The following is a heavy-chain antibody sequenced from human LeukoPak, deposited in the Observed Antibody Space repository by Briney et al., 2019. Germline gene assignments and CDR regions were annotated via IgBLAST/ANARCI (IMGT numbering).Heavy chain of an antibody. CDR3: ARGRSPVVITTNWFDP. V-gene: IGHV4-34*01. J-gene: IGHJ5*02. CDR1: GGSFSCYY. CDR2: INHSGST. Sequence: SETLSLTCAVYGGSFSCYYWRWIRQPPGKGLEWIGEINHSGSTNHNPSLKRRVTISVDTSKNQFSLKLSSVTAADTAVYYCARGRSPVVITTNWFDPWGQGTLVTVSS. D-gene: IGHD3-22*01.